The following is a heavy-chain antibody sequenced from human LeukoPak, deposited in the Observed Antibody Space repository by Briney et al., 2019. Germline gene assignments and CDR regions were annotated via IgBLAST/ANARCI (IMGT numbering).Heavy chain of an antibody. D-gene: IGHD3-22*01. V-gene: IGHV3-21*01. Sequence: GGSLRLSCAASGFTFSSYWMSWVRQAPGKGLEWVSSISSSSSYIYYADSVKGRFTISRDNAKNSLYLQMNSLRAEDTAVYYCARTTYYYDSSGYYLVTPHDYWGQGTLVTVSS. CDR2: ISSSSSYI. CDR3: ARTTYYYDSSGYYLVTPHDY. CDR1: GFTFSSYW. J-gene: IGHJ4*02.